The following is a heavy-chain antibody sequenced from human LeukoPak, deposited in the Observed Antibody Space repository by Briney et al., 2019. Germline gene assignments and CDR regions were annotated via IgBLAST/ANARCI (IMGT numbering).Heavy chain of an antibody. J-gene: IGHJ3*02. V-gene: IGHV1-18*01. Sequence: ASVKVSCKASGYTFTSYGISWVRQAPGQGLEWMGWISAYNGNTDYAQKLQGRVTVTTDTSTSTAYMELRSLRSDDTAVYYCARESNYDFWSGQDAFDIWGQGTMVTVSS. CDR1: GYTFTSYG. CDR2: ISAYNGNT. CDR3: ARESNYDFWSGQDAFDI. D-gene: IGHD3-3*01.